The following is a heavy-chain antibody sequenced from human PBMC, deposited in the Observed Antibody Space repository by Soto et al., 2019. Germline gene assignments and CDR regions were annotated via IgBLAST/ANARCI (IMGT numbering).Heavy chain of an antibody. J-gene: IGHJ4*02. V-gene: IGHV5-10-1*01. CDR2: IDPSDSQT. CDR3: ARQIYDSDPGPNLQYYFDS. CDR1: GYSFAGYW. D-gene: IGHD5-12*01. Sequence: GESLKISCKGSGYSFAGYWITWVRQKPGKGLEWMGRIDPSDSQTYYSPSFRGHVTISVTKSITTVFLQWRSLRASDTAMYYCARQIYDSDPGPNLQYYFDSWGQGTQVTVSS.